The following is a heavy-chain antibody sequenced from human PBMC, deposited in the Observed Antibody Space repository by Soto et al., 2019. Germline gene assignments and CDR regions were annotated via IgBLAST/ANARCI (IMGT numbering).Heavy chain of an antibody. V-gene: IGHV1-2*02. CDR2: INSKSGAT. D-gene: IGHD6-6*01. J-gene: IGHJ2*01. CDR1: GYTFSDYY. Sequence: QVQLVQSGAEVKKPGASVKVSCKASGYTFSDYYMHWVRQAPGQGHEWMGFINSKSGATNYAQKFQGRVTMSRDTSISTAYIELSNLRSDDTAIYYCARDPVPSIWHFDVWGRGTLVTVSS. CDR3: ARDPVPSIWHFDV.